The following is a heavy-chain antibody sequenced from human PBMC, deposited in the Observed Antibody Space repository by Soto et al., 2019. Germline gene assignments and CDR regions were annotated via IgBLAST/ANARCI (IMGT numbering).Heavy chain of an antibody. J-gene: IGHJ4*02. CDR2: ISYSGTT. CDR1: GGSVSSGGYY. V-gene: IGHV4-31*03. Sequence: QVQLQESGPGLVKPSQTLSLTCTVSGGSVSSGGYYWTWIRQYSGKGLEWVGSISYSGTTYYNPSLRSRFTISVDTSRNHFSLTVTSVNAADTAVYYCARAVSTHFDYWGQGTRVTVSS. D-gene: IGHD6-13*01. CDR3: ARAVSTHFDY.